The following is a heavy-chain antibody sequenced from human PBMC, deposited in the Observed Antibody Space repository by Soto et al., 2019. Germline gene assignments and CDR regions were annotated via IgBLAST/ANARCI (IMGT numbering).Heavy chain of an antibody. J-gene: IGHJ5*02. CDR3: ATSPADSGYYDWFDP. D-gene: IGHD3-22*01. CDR2: NIPIFGTA. CDR1: EGTFSSYA. V-gene: IGHV1-69*13. Sequence: SVTVSCKASEGTFSSYAISWVRQAPGQRLKWMGGNIPIFGTANYAQKFQGRVTITADESTSTAYMELSSVRSEDTAVYYCATSPADSGYYDWFDPWGQGTLVTVS.